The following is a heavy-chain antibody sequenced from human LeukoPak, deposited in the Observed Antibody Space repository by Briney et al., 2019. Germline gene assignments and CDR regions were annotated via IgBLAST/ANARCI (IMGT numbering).Heavy chain of an antibody. CDR2: IWHDGSHK. D-gene: IGHD6-19*01. V-gene: IGHV3-33*01. J-gene: IGHJ4*02. CDR3: ASGVYSSGWYLDY. CDR1: AFPFSSYG. Sequence: GRSLRLSCAASAFPFSSYGMHWVRQAPGKGLEWVAVIWHDGSHKYYADSVSGRFTISRDNSKNTLYLQMNSLRAEDTAVYYCASGVYSSGWYLDYWGQGTLVTVSS.